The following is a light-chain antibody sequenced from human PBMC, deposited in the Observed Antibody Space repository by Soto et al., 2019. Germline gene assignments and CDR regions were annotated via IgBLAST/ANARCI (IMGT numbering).Light chain of an antibody. CDR3: SSYAGSNNYV. J-gene: IGLJ1*01. CDR1: SSDVGGYNY. CDR2: EVS. Sequence: QSVLPQPPSASGSPGQSVTISCTRTSSDVGGYNYVSWYQQHPGKAPKLMIYEVSKRPSGVPDRFSGSKSGNTASLTVSGLQAEDEADYYCSSYAGSNNYVFGTGTKVTVL. V-gene: IGLV2-8*01.